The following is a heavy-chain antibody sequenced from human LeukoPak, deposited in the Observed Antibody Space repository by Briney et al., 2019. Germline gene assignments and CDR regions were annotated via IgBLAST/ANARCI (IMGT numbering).Heavy chain of an antibody. D-gene: IGHD5-24*01. CDR3: TRVGYIDEGIDY. CDR2: ISGSGGST. CDR1: GFTFSSYA. J-gene: IGHJ4*02. V-gene: IGHV3-23*01. Sequence: GGSLRLSCAASGFTFSSYAMSWVRQAPGKGLEWVSSISGSGGSTYYADSVKGRFTISRDNSKNTLYLQMNSLRAEDTAIYYCTRVGYIDEGIDYWGQGTLVTVSS.